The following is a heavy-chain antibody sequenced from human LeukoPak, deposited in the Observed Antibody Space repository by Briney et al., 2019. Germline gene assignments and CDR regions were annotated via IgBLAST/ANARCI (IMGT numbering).Heavy chain of an antibody. CDR2: INPNSGGT. CDR1: GYTFTGYY. D-gene: IGHD6-13*01. Sequence: ASVKVSCKASGYTFTGYYMHWVRQAPGQGLEWMGWINPNSGGTNYAQRFQGRVTMTRDTSISTAYMELSRLRSDDTAVYYCARVVGGSSWSPFDYWGQGTLVTVSS. V-gene: IGHV1-2*02. CDR3: ARVVGGSSWSPFDY. J-gene: IGHJ4*02.